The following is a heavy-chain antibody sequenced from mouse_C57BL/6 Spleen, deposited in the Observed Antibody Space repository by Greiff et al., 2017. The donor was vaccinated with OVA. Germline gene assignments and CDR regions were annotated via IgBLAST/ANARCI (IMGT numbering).Heavy chain of an antibody. CDR3: APMVTTTGYYFDY. V-gene: IGHV1-72*01. J-gene: IGHJ2*01. CDR2: IDPNSGGT. Sequence: VQLKQPGAELVKPGASVKLSCKASGYTFTSYWMHWVKQRPGRGLEWIGRIDPNSGGTKYNEKFKSKATLTVDKSSSTAYMQLSSLTSEDSAVYYCAPMVTTTGYYFDYWGQGTTLTVSS. D-gene: IGHD2-2*01. CDR1: GYTFTSYW.